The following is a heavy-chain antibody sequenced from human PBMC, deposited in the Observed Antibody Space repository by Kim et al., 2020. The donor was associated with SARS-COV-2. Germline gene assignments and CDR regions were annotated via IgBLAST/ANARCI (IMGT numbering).Heavy chain of an antibody. D-gene: IGHD3-10*01. CDR1: GFTFSDYY. CDR2: ISSSSSYT. CDR3: ARDEGYYYGSGTAFDI. J-gene: IGHJ3*02. Sequence: GGSLRLSCAASGFTFSDYYMSWIRQAPGKGLEWVSYISSSSSYTNYADSVKGRFTISRDNAKNSLYLQMNSLRAEDTAVYYCARDEGYYYGSGTAFDIWGQGTMVTVSS. V-gene: IGHV3-11*06.